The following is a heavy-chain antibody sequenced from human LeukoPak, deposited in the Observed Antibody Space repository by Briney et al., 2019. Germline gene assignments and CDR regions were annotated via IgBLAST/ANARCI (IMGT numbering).Heavy chain of an antibody. CDR3: ARVAGRDEWLPRFDY. Sequence: KPSETLSLTCTVSGGSISSYYWSWIRQPPGKGLEWIGYIYYSGSTNYNPSLKSRVTISVDTSKNQFSLKLSSVTAADTAVYYCARVAGRDEWLPRFDYWGQGTLVTVSS. CDR2: IYYSGST. J-gene: IGHJ4*02. V-gene: IGHV4-59*01. CDR1: GGSISSYY. D-gene: IGHD5-12*01.